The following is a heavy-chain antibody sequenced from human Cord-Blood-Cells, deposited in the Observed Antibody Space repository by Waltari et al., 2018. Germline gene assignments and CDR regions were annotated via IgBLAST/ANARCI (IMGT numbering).Heavy chain of an antibody. Sequence: QVQLVQSGAEVKKPGASVKVSCKVSGYTLTEFSMHWVRQAPGKGLEWMGGFDPEDGETIYAQKFQGRVTMTEDTSTDTAYMELSSLRSEDTAVYYCATAFPRYCSSTSCYFDYWGQGTLVTVSS. CDR3: ATAFPRYCSSTSCYFDY. V-gene: IGHV1-24*01. CDR1: GYTLTEFS. CDR2: FDPEDGET. D-gene: IGHD2-2*01. J-gene: IGHJ4*02.